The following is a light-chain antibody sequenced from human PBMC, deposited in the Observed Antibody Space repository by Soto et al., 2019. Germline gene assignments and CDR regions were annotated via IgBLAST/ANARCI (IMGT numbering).Light chain of an antibody. Sequence: ELVMTMSPATMSASPGDRATISCRASQSVSINLAWYQQKPGQSPRLLIYGASSRATGIPVRFSGSGSGTEFTLTISSLQSEDFAVYYCQQYTNGPFITFGQGRRLEFK. V-gene: IGKV3-15*01. CDR3: QQYTNGPFIT. J-gene: IGKJ5*01. CDR1: QSVSIN. CDR2: GAS.